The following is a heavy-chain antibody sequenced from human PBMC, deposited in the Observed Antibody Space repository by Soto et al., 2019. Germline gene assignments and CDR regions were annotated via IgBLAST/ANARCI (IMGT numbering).Heavy chain of an antibody. CDR1: GCSFTRYW. V-gene: IGHV5-51*01. J-gene: IGHJ3*02. CDR3: ASPYPLSLNDAFDI. CDR2: IYPGDSDT. Sequence: GESLKISGKGSGCSFTRYWIGWVRQMPGKGLEWMGIIYPGDSDTRYSPSFQGQVTISADKSISTAYLQWSSLKASDTAMYYCASPYPLSLNDAFDIWGQGTMVTVSS.